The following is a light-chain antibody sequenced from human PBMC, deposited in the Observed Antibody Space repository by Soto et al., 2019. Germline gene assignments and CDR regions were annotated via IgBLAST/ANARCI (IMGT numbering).Light chain of an antibody. Sequence: DIQSTQSPSSLSASVGDRVTITCRASQSISSYLNWYQQKPGKAPKLLIYAASSLQSGVPSRFSGSGSGTDFTLTISSLQPEDFATYYCQQTYTTPEITFGQGTRLEL. CDR3: QQTYTTPEIT. V-gene: IGKV1-39*01. CDR1: QSISSY. CDR2: AAS. J-gene: IGKJ5*01.